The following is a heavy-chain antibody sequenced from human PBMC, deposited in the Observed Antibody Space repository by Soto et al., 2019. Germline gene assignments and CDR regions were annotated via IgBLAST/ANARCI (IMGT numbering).Heavy chain of an antibody. V-gene: IGHV3-23*01. CDR2: ISGSGGST. Sequence: PGGSLRLSCAASGFTFSSYAMSWVRQAPGKGLEWVSAISGSGGSTYYADSVKGRFTISRDNSKNTLYLQMNSPRAEDTAVYYCAKVLPGLAPPSSCFDYWGQGTLVTVS. CDR3: AKVLPGLAPPSSCFDY. D-gene: IGHD2-2*01. J-gene: IGHJ4*02. CDR1: GFTFSSYA.